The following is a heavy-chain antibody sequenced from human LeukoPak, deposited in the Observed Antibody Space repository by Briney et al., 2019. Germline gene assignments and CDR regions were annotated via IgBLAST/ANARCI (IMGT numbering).Heavy chain of an antibody. Sequence: SETLSLTCTVSGGSISSYYWGWIRQPPGKGLEWIGSIYYSGSTYYNPSLKSRVTISVDTSKNQFSLKLSSVTAADTAVYYCARVAHYGSGSDILYYFDYWGQGTLVTVSS. J-gene: IGHJ4*02. CDR3: ARVAHYGSGSDILYYFDY. CDR2: IYYSGST. V-gene: IGHV4-39*01. CDR1: GGSISSYY. D-gene: IGHD3-10*01.